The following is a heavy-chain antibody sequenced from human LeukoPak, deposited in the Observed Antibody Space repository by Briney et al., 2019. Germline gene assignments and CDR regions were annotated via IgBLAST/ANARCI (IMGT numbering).Heavy chain of an antibody. D-gene: IGHD2-15*01. J-gene: IGHJ5*02. Sequence: SETLSLTCAVYGGSFSGYCWSWIRQPPGKGLEWIGEINHSGSTNYNPSLKSRVTMSVDTSKNQFSLNLSSVTAADTAVYYCARERGVVMGDCSGGSCYRSLDPWGQGTLVTVSS. CDR3: ARERGVVMGDCSGGSCYRSLDP. V-gene: IGHV4-34*01. CDR2: INHSGST. CDR1: GGSFSGYC.